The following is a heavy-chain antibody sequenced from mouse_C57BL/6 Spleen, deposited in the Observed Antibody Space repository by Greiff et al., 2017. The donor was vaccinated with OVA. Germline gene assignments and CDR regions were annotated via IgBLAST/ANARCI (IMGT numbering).Heavy chain of an antibody. D-gene: IGHD2-3*01. J-gene: IGHJ4*01. CDR3: VGSIGGAMDY. CDR2: IRSKSNNYAT. Sequence: EVQGVESGGGLVQPKGSLKLSCAASGFSFNTYAMNWVRQAPGKGLEWVARIRSKSNNYATYYADSVKDRFTISRDDSESMLYLQMNNLKTEDTAMYYCVGSIGGAMDYWGQGTSVTVSS. CDR1: GFSFNTYA. V-gene: IGHV10-1*01.